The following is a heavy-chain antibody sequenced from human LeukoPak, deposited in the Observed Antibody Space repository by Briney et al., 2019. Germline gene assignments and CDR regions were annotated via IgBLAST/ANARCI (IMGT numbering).Heavy chain of an antibody. CDR1: GYTFTSYA. Sequence: SVKVSCKASGYTFTSYAISWVRQAPGQGLEWMGGIIPIFRTPNYAQKFQGRVTVTADESTSTAYMELSSLRSEDTAVYYCARGGQLGYCSSISCYRGDYWGQGTLVTVSS. J-gene: IGHJ4*02. V-gene: IGHV1-69*13. CDR2: IIPIFRTP. D-gene: IGHD2-2*01. CDR3: ARGGQLGYCSSISCYRGDY.